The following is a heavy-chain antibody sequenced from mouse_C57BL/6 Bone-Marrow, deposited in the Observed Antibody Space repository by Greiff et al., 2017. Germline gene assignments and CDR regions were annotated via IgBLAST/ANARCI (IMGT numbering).Heavy chain of an antibody. Sequence: EVQLVESGGGLVQPKGSLKLSCAASGFSFNTYAMNWVRQAPGKGLEWVARIRSKSNNYATYYADSVKDRFTISRDDSESMLYLQMNNLKTEDTAMYDCVRDGGAWFAYWGQGTLVTVSA. CDR3: VRDGGAWFAY. CDR2: IRSKSNNYAT. CDR1: GFSFNTYA. V-gene: IGHV10-1*01. J-gene: IGHJ3*01.